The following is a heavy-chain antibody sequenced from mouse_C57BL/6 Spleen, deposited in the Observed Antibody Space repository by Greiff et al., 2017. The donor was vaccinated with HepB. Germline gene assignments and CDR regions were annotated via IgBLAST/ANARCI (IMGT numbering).Heavy chain of an antibody. D-gene: IGHD1-1*01. Sequence: QVHVKQSGPELVKPGASVKISCKASGYAFSSSWMNWVKQRPGKGLEWIGRIYPGDGDTNYNGKFKGKATLTADKSSSTAYMQLSSLTSEDSAVYFCARSITTVVATNFDYWGQGTTLTVSS. CDR3: ARSITTVVATNFDY. V-gene: IGHV1-82*01. CDR2: IYPGDGDT. J-gene: IGHJ2*01. CDR1: GYAFSSSW.